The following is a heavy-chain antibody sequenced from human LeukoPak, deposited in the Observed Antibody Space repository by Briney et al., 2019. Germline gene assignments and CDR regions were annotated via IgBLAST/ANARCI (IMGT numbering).Heavy chain of an antibody. J-gene: IGHJ4*02. CDR2: INIGGTNT. V-gene: IGHV3-11*01. D-gene: IGHD4-17*01. Sequence: GGSLRLSCAASGFTFNDYYMSWIRQAPGKGLEWLSYINIGGTNTHYADSVKGRFTISRDNAKKSLYLEMNNLRAEDTAVYYCARAVRVPDSWGQGTLVTVSS. CDR1: GFTFNDYY. CDR3: ARAVRVPDS.